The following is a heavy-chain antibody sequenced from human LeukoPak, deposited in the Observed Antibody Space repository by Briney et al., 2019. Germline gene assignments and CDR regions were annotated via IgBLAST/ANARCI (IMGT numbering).Heavy chain of an antibody. V-gene: IGHV1-18*01. Sequence: ASVKVSCKASGYTFTSYVISWVRQAPGQGLEWMGWIGAYNGNTNYAQKLQGRVTMTTDTSTSTAYMELRSLRSDDTAVYYCARARTADYDILTGFNWFDPWGQGTLVTVSS. CDR3: ARARTADYDILTGFNWFDP. J-gene: IGHJ5*02. CDR1: GYTFTSYV. D-gene: IGHD3-9*01. CDR2: IGAYNGNT.